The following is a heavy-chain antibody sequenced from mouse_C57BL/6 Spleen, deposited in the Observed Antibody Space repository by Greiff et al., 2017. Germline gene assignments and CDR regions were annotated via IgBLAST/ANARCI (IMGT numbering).Heavy chain of an antibody. CDR2: IWWDDDK. V-gene: IGHV8-8*01. Sequence: QVTLKVCGPGILQPSQTLSLTCSFSGFSLSTFGMGVGGIRQPSGKGLEWLAHIWWDDDKYYNPALKSRLTISKDTSKHQVFLKIANVDTTDTATYYCARIHRVYGYDYFDYWGQGTTLTVSS. CDR1: GFSLSTFGMG. J-gene: IGHJ2*01. CDR3: ARIHRVYGYDYFDY. D-gene: IGHD2-2*01.